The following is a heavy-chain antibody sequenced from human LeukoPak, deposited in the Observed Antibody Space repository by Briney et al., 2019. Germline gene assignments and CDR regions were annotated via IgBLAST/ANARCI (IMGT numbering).Heavy chain of an antibody. D-gene: IGHD3-16*01. CDR2: INAGNGNT. CDR3: ARVMQQDSHFDY. V-gene: IGHV1-3*01. CDR1: GYTFTSYA. J-gene: IGHJ4*02. Sequence: ASVKVSCKASGYTFTSYAMHWVRQAPGQRLEWMGWINAGNGNTKYSQKLQGRVTMTTDTSTSTAYMELRSLRSDDTAVYYCARVMQQDSHFDYWGQGTLVTVSS.